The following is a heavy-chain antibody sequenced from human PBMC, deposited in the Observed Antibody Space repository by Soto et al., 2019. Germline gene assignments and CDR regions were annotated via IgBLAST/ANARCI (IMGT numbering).Heavy chain of an antibody. D-gene: IGHD3-22*01. CDR1: GGTFSSYA. Sequence: ASVKVSCKASGGTFSSYAISWVRQAPGQGLEWMGGIIPIFGTANYAQKFQGRVTITADESTSTAYMELSSLRSEDTAVYYCAREYYYEISGYYSLDYWGQGTLVTVSS. J-gene: IGHJ4*02. CDR3: AREYYYEISGYYSLDY. CDR2: IIPIFGTA. V-gene: IGHV1-69*13.